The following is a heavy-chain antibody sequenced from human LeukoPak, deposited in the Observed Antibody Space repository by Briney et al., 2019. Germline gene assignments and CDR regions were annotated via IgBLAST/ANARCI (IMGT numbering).Heavy chain of an antibody. D-gene: IGHD2-15*01. V-gene: IGHV3-21*04. CDR3: AKSGLNRFDY. Sequence: PGGSLRLSCAASGFTFSIYTMNWVRQAPGKGLEWVSSISSSNSYIYYADSVKGRFTISRDNAKNSLYLQMNTLRAEDTAVYYCAKSGLNRFDYWGQGTLVTVSS. J-gene: IGHJ4*02. CDR1: GFTFSIYT. CDR2: ISSSNSYI.